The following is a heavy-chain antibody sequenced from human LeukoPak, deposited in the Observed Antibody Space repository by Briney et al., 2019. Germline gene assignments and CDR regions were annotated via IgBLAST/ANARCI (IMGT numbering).Heavy chain of an antibody. V-gene: IGHV4-39*01. CDR2: IYYSGST. J-gene: IGHJ4*02. D-gene: IGHD1-26*01. CDR1: GGSISSSSYY. CDR3: ARSERELLNY. Sequence: PSETLSLTCTVSGGSISSSSYYWGWIRQPPGKGLEWIGSIYYSGSTYYNPSLKSRVTISVHTSKNQFSLKLSSVTAADTAVYYCARSERELLNYWGQGTLFTVSP.